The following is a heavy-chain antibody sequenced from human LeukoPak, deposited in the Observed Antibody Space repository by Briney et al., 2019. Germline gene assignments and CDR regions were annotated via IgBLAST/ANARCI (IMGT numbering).Heavy chain of an antibody. D-gene: IGHD3-22*01. J-gene: IGHJ4*02. Sequence: GGSLRLSCAASGFTFSDYYMSWIRQAPGKGLEWVSYISSSGSTIYYADSVKGRFTISRDNAKNSPYLQMNSLRAEDTAVYYCARAHRYYFDSSGFDYWGQGTLVTVSS. V-gene: IGHV3-11*04. CDR2: ISSSGSTI. CDR3: ARAHRYYFDSSGFDY. CDR1: GFTFSDYY.